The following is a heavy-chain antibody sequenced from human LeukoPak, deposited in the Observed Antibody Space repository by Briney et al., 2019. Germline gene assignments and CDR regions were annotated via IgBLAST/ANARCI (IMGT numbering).Heavy chain of an antibody. CDR3: AKFRVVVVTAIRVDY. J-gene: IGHJ4*02. D-gene: IGHD3-22*01. CDR2: ISGSGGST. Sequence: GGSLRLSCAASGFTFSSYAMSWVRQAPGKGLEWVSAISGSGGSTYYADSVKGRFTISRDNSKNTLYLQMNSLRAEDTAVYYCAKFRVVVVTAIRVDYWGQGTLVTVSS. V-gene: IGHV3-23*01. CDR1: GFTFSSYA.